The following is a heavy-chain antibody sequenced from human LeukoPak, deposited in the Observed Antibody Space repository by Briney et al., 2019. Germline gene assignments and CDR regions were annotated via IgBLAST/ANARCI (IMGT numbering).Heavy chain of an antibody. V-gene: IGHV3-33*06. CDR1: GFTFSSYG. CDR3: AKDDYTTVTSLGY. D-gene: IGHD4-17*01. J-gene: IGHJ4*02. Sequence: PGRSLRLSCAASGFTFSSYGMHWVRQAPGKGLEWVAVIWYDGSNKYYADSVKGRFTISRDNSKNTLYLQMNSLRAEDTAVYYCAKDDYTTVTSLGYWGQGTLVTVSS. CDR2: IWYDGSNK.